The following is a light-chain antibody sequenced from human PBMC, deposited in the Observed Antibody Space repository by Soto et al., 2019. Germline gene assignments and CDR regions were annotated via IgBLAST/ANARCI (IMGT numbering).Light chain of an antibody. V-gene: IGKV3-15*01. Sequence: EIVMTQSPATLSVSPGERATLSCRASQIVSSNLAWYHQKPGQAPRLLIYGASTRATGIPARFSGSGSGTEFTLTITGLQPEDFATYYCLHDYNYPLTFGGGTKVDIK. J-gene: IGKJ4*01. CDR1: QIVSSN. CDR2: GAS. CDR3: LHDYNYPLT.